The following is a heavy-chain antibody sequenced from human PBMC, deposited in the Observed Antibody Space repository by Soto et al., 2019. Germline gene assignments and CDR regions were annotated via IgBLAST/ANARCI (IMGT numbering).Heavy chain of an antibody. V-gene: IGHV4-30-4*01. D-gene: IGHD4-17*01. Sequence: SETLSLTCTVSGGSISGGDYYLSWIRQPPGKGLEWIGYIYYSGSTYYNPSLTSRVTISADTAKNQFSLKLSSVTAADTAVYFCARDGHYGDYIPHSWGQGTLVTVSS. CDR3: ARDGHYGDYIPHS. CDR1: GGSISGGDYY. CDR2: IYYSGST. J-gene: IGHJ5*02.